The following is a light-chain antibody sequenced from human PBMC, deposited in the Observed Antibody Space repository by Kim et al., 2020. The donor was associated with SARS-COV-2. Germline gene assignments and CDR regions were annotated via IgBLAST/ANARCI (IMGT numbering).Light chain of an antibody. CDR1: QSFSSIY. Sequence: LAPGERAPLSCRASQSFSSIYLAWYQQNPGQAPRLLIYGASSRATGIPDRFSGSGSGTDFTLTISRLEPEDFAVYYCQQYGSSAYTFGQGTKLEI. CDR2: GAS. V-gene: IGKV3-20*01. J-gene: IGKJ2*01. CDR3: QQYGSSAYT.